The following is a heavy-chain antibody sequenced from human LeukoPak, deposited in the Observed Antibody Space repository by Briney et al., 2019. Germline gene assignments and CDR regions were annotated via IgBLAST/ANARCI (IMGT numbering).Heavy chain of an antibody. CDR3: ASRPYDYSNYDYFDY. CDR2: IIPIFGTA. Sequence: ASVKVSCKASGGTFSSYAISWVRQAPGQGLEWMGGIIPIFGTANYAQKFQGRVTITTDESTSTAYMELSSLRSEDTAVYYCASRPYDYSNYDYFDYWGQGTLVTVSS. CDR1: GGTFSSYA. J-gene: IGHJ4*02. V-gene: IGHV1-69*05. D-gene: IGHD4-11*01.